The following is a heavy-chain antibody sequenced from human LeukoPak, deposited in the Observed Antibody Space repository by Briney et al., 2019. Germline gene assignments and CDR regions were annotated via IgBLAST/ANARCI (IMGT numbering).Heavy chain of an antibody. V-gene: IGHV3-21*01. CDR3: ARDRFCSGYYFDF. D-gene: IGHD5-18*01. CDR2: TSSSSSYI. CDR1: GLTFSSYS. Sequence: GGSLRLSCVASGLTFSSYSMNWVRQAPGKGLEWVSSTSSSSSYIYYADSVKGRFTISRDNAKNSLYLQMNSLRAEDTAVYYCARDRFCSGYYFDFWGQGTLVTVSS. J-gene: IGHJ4*02.